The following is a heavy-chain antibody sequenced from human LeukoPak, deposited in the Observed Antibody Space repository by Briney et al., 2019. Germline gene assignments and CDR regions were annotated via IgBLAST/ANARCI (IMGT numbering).Heavy chain of an antibody. Sequence: GGSLRLSCAASGFTFSSYWMTWVRQAPGKGLEWVANIKQDGSEKYYVDSVKGRFTISRDNAKNSLYLQMNSLRAEDTAVDYCARTKTYVWGSYNYWGQGTLVTVSS. CDR2: IKQDGSEK. D-gene: IGHD3-16*01. CDR3: ARTKTYVWGSYNY. CDR1: GFTFSSYW. V-gene: IGHV3-7*01. J-gene: IGHJ4*02.